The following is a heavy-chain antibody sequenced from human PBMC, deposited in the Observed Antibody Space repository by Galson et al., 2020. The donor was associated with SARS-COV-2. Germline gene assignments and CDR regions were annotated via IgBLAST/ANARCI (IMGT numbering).Heavy chain of an antibody. J-gene: IGHJ3*01. CDR3: TRTQGWNAFDV. Sequence: GESLKISCTASGFTFGDNAMSWVRQAPGKGLEWVGFIRSDAYGGTTEYAASVKGRFTISRDDSKSIAYLQMNSLKTEDTAVYYCTRTQGWNAFDVWGRGTTVTVSS. V-gene: IGHV3-49*04. CDR1: GFTFGDNA. CDR2: IRSDAYGGTT. D-gene: IGHD2-15*01.